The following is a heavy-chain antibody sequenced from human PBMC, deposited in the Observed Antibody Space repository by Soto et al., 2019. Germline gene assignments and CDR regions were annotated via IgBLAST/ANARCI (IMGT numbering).Heavy chain of an antibody. J-gene: IGHJ6*03. V-gene: IGHV1-8*01. CDR1: GYTFTSYG. CDR3: ARGNYYYYYMDV. Sequence: ASVKVSCKASGYTFTSYGINWVRQATGQGLEWMGWMNPNSGNTGYAQKFQGRVTMTRNTSISTAYMELSSLRSEDTAVYYCARGNYYYYYMDVWGKGTTVTVSS. CDR2: MNPNSGNT.